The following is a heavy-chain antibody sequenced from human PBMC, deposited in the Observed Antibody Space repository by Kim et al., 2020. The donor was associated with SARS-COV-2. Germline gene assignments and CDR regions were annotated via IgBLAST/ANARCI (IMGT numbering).Heavy chain of an antibody. J-gene: IGHJ4*02. V-gene: IGHV3-30*18. Sequence: GGSLRLSCAASGFTFSSYGMHWVRQAPGKGLEWVAVISYDGSNKYYADSVKGRFTISRDNSKNTLYLQMNSLRAEDTAVYYCAKDPDYYGSGSYYRGLFDYWGQGTLVTVSS. CDR1: GFTFSSYG. CDR3: AKDPDYYGSGSYYRGLFDY. D-gene: IGHD3-10*01. CDR2: ISYDGSNK.